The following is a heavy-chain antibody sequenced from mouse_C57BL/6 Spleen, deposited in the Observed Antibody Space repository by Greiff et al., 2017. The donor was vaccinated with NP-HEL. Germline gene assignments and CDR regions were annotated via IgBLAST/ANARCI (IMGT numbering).Heavy chain of an antibody. CDR1: GYAFSSSW. Sequence: QVQLQQSGPELVKPGASVKISCKASGYAFSSSWMNWVKQRPGKGLEWIGRIYPGDGDTNYNGKFKGKATLTADKSSSTAYMQLSSLTSEDSAVYFCARSPDGCYVYYAMDYWGQGTSVTVSS. CDR3: ARSPDGCYVYYAMDY. D-gene: IGHD2-3*01. CDR2: IYPGDGDT. J-gene: IGHJ4*01. V-gene: IGHV1-82*01.